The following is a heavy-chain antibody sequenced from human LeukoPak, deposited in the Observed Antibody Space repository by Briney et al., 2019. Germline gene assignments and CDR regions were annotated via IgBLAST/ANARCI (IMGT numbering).Heavy chain of an antibody. CDR1: EFTVSSNY. J-gene: IGHJ4*02. D-gene: IGHD6-19*01. Sequence: GGSLRLSCAASEFTVSSNYMSWVRQAPGRGLEWVSIIYSTGGKYYADSVKGRFTISRDNSKHTLYLQMNSLRAEDTAVYYCARGSDGWFAFDYWGQGILVTVSS. CDR2: IYSTGGK. V-gene: IGHV3-66*01. CDR3: ARGSDGWFAFDY.